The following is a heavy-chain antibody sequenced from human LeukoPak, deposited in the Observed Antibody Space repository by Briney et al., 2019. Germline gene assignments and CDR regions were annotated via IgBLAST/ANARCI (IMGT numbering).Heavy chain of an antibody. D-gene: IGHD2-15*01. CDR2: IYTSGST. CDR1: SNSFGDYY. Sequence: SEALSLTCTVSSNSFGDYYWSWIRQPAGKGLEWIGRIYTSGSTTYNPSLKSRVTMSVDTSKSQFSLKLSSVTAADTAVYYCARGGWNKFDYWGQGTLVTVSS. V-gene: IGHV4-4*07. J-gene: IGHJ4*02. CDR3: ARGGWNKFDY.